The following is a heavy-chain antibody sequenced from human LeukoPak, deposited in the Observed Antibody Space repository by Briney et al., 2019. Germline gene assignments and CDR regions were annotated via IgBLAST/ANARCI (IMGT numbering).Heavy chain of an antibody. CDR1: GGTFSSYA. Sequence: SVKVSCKASGGTFSSYAISWVRQAPGQGLEWMGGIIPIFGTANYAQKFQGRVTITTDESTSTAYMELSSLRSEDTAVYYCARVYYGSGSYPDRFDYWGQGTLVTVSS. J-gene: IGHJ4*02. D-gene: IGHD3-10*01. CDR2: IIPIFGTA. CDR3: ARVYYGSGSYPDRFDY. V-gene: IGHV1-69*05.